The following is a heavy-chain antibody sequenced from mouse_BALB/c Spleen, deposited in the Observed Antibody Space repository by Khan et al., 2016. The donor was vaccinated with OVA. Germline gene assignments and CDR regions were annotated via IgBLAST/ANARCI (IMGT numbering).Heavy chain of an antibody. CDR2: INTYSGEP. CDR1: GYTFTNYG. D-gene: IGHD4-1*02. CDR3: ARSNSYWYVDV. J-gene: IGHJ1*01. Sequence: QIQLVQSGPELKKPGETVKISCKASGYTFTNYGMNWVKQAPGKGLKWMGWINTYSGEPTYADDFKGRSAFSLETSASTAYLQIKNLKNEDTATYFCARSNSYWYVDVWGAATTVTVSS. V-gene: IGHV9-3-1*01.